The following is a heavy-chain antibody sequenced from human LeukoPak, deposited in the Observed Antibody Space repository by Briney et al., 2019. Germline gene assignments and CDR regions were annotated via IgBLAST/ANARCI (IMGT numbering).Heavy chain of an antibody. J-gene: IGHJ5*02. CDR1: GYSFTSYW. V-gene: IGHV5-51*01. D-gene: IGHD3-10*01. CDR3: ARHKGLLLWFGELLGHNWFDP. Sequence: GESLKISCKGSGYSFTSYWIGWVRQMPGKGLEWMGIIYPGDSDTRYSPSFQGQVTISADKSISTAYLQWSSLKASDTAMYYCARHKGLLLWFGELLGHNWFDPWGQGTLVTVSS. CDR2: IYPGDSDT.